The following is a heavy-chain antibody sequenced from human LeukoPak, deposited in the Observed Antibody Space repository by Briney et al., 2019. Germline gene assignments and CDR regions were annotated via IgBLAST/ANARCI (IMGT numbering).Heavy chain of an antibody. V-gene: IGHV3-53*01. D-gene: IGHD2-2*01. J-gene: IGHJ4*02. CDR1: GFTVSSNY. Sequence: GGSLRLSCAASGFTVSSNYMGWVRQAPGKGLEWVSVIYSGGSTYYADSVKGRFTISRDNSKNTLYLQMNSLRAEDTAVYYCARALPPADPFDYWGQGTLVTVSS. CDR3: ARALPPADPFDY. CDR2: IYSGGST.